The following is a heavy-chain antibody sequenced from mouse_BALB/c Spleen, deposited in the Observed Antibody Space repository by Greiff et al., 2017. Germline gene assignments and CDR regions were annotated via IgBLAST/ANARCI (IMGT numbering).Heavy chain of an antibody. CDR1: GYTFTDYN. CDR2: INPNNGGT. J-gene: IGHJ3*01. D-gene: IGHD2-4*01. CDR3: ARLFDYDGWFAY. V-gene: IGHV1-18*01. Sequence: VQLQQSGPELVKPGASVKIPCKASGYTFTDYNMDWVKQSHGKSLEWIGDINPNNGGTIYNQKFKGKATLTVDKSSSTAYMELRSLTSEDTAVYYCARLFDYDGWFAYWGQGTLVTVSA.